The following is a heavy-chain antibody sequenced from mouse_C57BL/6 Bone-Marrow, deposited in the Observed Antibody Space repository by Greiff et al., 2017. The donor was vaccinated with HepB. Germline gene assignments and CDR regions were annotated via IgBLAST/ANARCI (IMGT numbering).Heavy chain of an antibody. D-gene: IGHD2-2*01. Sequence: VKLQQSGAELARPGASVKLSCKASGYTFTSYGISWVKQRTGQGLEWIGEIYPRSGNTYYNEKFKGKATLTADKSSSTAYMELRSLTSEDSAVYFCARYDYGYDEGFAYWGPGTLVTVSA. V-gene: IGHV1-81*01. CDR3: ARYDYGYDEGFAY. J-gene: IGHJ3*01. CDR1: GYTFTSYG. CDR2: IYPRSGNT.